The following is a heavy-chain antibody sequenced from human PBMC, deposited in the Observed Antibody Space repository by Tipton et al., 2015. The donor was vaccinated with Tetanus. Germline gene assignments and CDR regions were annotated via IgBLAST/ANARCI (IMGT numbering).Heavy chain of an antibody. CDR2: ISGSAGST. Sequence: SLRLSCVASGLTFSSYAMNWVRQAPGKGLEWVSAISGSAGSTYYADSVRGRFTISRDNSKNTLYLQMNSLRAEDTAVYYCAKDGGCSVGCLGSDYWGQGNLVTVSS. V-gene: IGHV3-23*01. J-gene: IGHJ4*02. D-gene: IGHD3-16*01. CDR1: GLTFSSYA. CDR3: AKDGGCSVGCLGSDY.